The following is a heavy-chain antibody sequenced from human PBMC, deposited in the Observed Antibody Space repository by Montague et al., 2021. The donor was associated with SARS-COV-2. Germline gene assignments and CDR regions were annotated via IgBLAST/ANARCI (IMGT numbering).Heavy chain of an antibody. CDR2: LHHSGST. J-gene: IGHJ4*02. CDR3: ARLYLGFNGKMYFFDA. V-gene: IGHV4-59*01. D-gene: IGHD2-8*01. Sequence: SETLSLTCSVSGYSITRVFWGWLQQPPGKGLEWIGHLHHSGSTNFNASLKSRLTMSPDTSKNQFSLQLSSVTAADTAVNYCARLYLGFNGKMYFFDAWGQGILVTVSS. CDR1: GYSITRVF.